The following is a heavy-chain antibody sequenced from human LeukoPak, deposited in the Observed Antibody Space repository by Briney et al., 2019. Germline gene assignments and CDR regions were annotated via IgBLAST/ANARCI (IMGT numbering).Heavy chain of an antibody. D-gene: IGHD3-3*01. CDR1: GGSISSGGYS. CDR2: IYHSGST. J-gene: IGHJ5*02. Sequence: PSETLSLTCAVSGGSISSGGYSWSWIRQPPGKGLEWIGYIYHSGSTYYNPSLKSRVTISVDTSKNQFSLKLSSVTAADTAVYYCARMVDFWSGKYNWFDPWGQGTLVTVSS. CDR3: ARMVDFWSGKYNWFDP. V-gene: IGHV4-30-2*01.